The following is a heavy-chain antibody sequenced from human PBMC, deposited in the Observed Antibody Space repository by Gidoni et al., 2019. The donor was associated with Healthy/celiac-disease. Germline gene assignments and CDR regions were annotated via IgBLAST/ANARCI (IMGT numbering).Heavy chain of an antibody. J-gene: IGHJ4*02. CDR1: GFTFSDYY. Sequence: QVQLVESGGGVVKPGGSLTLSCAASGFTFSDYYMSWIRQAPGKGLEWVSYISSSGSTIYYADSVKGRFTISRDNAKNSLYLQMNSLRAEDTAVYYCARISYVEMATAPPDYWGQGTLVTVSS. D-gene: IGHD5-12*01. V-gene: IGHV3-11*01. CDR3: ARISYVEMATAPPDY. CDR2: ISSSGSTI.